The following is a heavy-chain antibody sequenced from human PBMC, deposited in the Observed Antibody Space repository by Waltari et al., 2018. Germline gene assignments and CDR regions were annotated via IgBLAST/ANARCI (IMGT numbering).Heavy chain of an antibody. J-gene: IGHJ4*02. D-gene: IGHD3-10*01. V-gene: IGHV4-31*03. CDR3: ARTTELWFVDY. CDR2: IYHSGST. CDR1: GGPISSGGYY. Sequence: QVQLQESGPGLVKPSQTLSLTCTVSGGPISSGGYYWSWIRQHPGKGLEWIGYIYHSGSTYYNPSLKSRVTISVDRSKNQFSLKLSSVTAADTAVYYCARTTELWFVDYWGQGTLVTVSS.